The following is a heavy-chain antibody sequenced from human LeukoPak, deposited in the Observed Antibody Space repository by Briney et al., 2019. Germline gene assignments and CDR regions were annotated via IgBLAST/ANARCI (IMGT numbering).Heavy chain of an antibody. CDR3: ARGDITMVRGEDYFDY. J-gene: IGHJ4*02. Sequence: GGSLRLSCAASGFTFSSYSMNWVRQAPGKVLEWVSSISSSSSYIYYADSVKGRFTISRDNAKNSLYLQMNSLRAEDTAVYYCARGDITMVRGEDYFDYWGQGTLVTVSS. D-gene: IGHD3-10*01. CDR2: ISSSSSYI. CDR1: GFTFSSYS. V-gene: IGHV3-21*01.